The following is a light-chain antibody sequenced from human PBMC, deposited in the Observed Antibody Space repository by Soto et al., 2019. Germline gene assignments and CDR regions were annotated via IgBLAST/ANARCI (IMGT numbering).Light chain of an antibody. CDR1: MRISNY. V-gene: IGKV1-39*01. Sequence: DIQLIQSPSSLSASVGDRVTITCRAKMRISNYLNWYQQRPGKAPKLLISGASTLQSGVPSRFSGSGSGADFTLTISSLPRDDSATYYCQQSDSTPLTFGGGTKLEIK. CDR2: GAS. J-gene: IGKJ4*01. CDR3: QQSDSTPLT.